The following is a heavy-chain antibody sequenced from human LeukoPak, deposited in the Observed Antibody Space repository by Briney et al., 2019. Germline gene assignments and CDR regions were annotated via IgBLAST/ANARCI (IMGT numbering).Heavy chain of an antibody. Sequence: SETLSLTCTVSGGSISSYYWSWIQQPPGKGLEWIGYIYYSGSTNYNPSLKSRVTISVDTSKNQFSLKLSSVTAADTAVYYCARGPAIAPNWFDPWGQGTLVTVSS. CDR1: GGSISSYY. CDR3: ARGPAIAPNWFDP. J-gene: IGHJ5*02. D-gene: IGHD5-18*01. V-gene: IGHV4-59*01. CDR2: IYYSGST.